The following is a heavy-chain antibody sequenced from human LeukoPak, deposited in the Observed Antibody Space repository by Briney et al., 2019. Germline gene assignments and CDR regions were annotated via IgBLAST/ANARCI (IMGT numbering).Heavy chain of an antibody. CDR3: VRDRELTY. V-gene: IGHV4-59*01. CDR2: IYNSGST. J-gene: IGHJ4*02. CDR1: GGSISIYY. Sequence: SETLSLTCTVSGGSISIYYWSWIRQPSGKGLEWIGYIYNSGSTIYNPSLRSRVTISVDTSKNQFSLKLNSVTAADTAVYYCVRDRELTYWSQGTLVTVSS. D-gene: IGHD1-26*01.